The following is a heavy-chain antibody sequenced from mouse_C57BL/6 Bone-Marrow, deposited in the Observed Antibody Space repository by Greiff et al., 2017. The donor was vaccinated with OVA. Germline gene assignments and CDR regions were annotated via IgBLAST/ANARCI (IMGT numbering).Heavy chain of an antibody. CDR1: GYTFTSYW. Sequence: VQLQQPGAELVRPGTSVKLSCKASGYTFTSYWMHWVKQRPGQGLEWIGVIDPSDSYTNYNQKFKGKATLTVDTSSSTAYMQLRRLTSEDSAFYYCASSGYWCQGTTLTVSS. V-gene: IGHV1-59*01. D-gene: IGHD3-2*02. CDR2: IDPSDSYT. J-gene: IGHJ2*01. CDR3: ASSGY.